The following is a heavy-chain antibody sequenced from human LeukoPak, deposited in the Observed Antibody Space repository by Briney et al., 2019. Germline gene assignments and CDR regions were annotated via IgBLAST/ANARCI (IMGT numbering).Heavy chain of an antibody. CDR3: ASGLDTGY. D-gene: IGHD3-22*01. CDR1: GFTFSSYW. J-gene: IGHJ4*02. V-gene: IGHV3-7*03. CDR2: INQDGSER. Sequence: GGSLRLSCAASGFTFSSYWMHWVRQAPGKGLEWVANINQDGSERYFVDSVKGRFTISRDSAKNSLYLQMNSLRVDDTAVYYCASGLDTGYWGQGTLVTVSS.